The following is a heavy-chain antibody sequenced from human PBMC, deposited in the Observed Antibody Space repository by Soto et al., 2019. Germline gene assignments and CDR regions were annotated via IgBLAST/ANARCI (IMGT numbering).Heavy chain of an antibody. Sequence: SGTLSLTCTVSGGSISSYYWSWIRQPPGKGLEWIGYIYCSGSTNYNPSLKSRVTISVDTSKNQFSLKLSSVTAADTAVYYCARFLVYGCYYYGMDVWGQGTTVTVYS. CDR2: IYCSGST. CDR1: GGSISSYY. J-gene: IGHJ6*02. D-gene: IGHD3-3*01. V-gene: IGHV4-59*01. CDR3: ARFLVYGCYYYGMDV.